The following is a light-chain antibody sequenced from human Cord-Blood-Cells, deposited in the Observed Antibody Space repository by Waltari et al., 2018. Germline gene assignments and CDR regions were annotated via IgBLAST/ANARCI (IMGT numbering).Light chain of an antibody. CDR2: DAS. J-gene: IGKJ2*01. CDR3: QQYNSYSFT. CDR1: QSISSW. Sequence: DIQMTQSPSTLSASVGDRVTITCRASQSISSWLAWYQQKPGKAPKLLIYDASSLESGVPPRFSGSGSGIEFTLTISSLQPDDFATYYCQQYNSYSFTFGQGTKLEIK. V-gene: IGKV1-5*01.